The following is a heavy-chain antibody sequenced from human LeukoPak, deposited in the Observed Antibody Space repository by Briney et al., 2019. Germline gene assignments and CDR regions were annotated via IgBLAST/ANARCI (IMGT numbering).Heavy chain of an antibody. CDR1: GYTFTSYG. J-gene: IGHJ4*02. D-gene: IGHD6-6*01. CDR3: ARGVTLTTRPEIWAGDY. Sequence: ASVKVSCKASGYTFTSYGISWVRQAPGQGLEWMGWISAYNGNTNYAQKLQGRVTMTRDTSTSTVYMELSSLRSEDTAVYYCARGVTLTTRPEIWAGDYWGQGTLVTVPS. CDR2: ISAYNGNT. V-gene: IGHV1-18*01.